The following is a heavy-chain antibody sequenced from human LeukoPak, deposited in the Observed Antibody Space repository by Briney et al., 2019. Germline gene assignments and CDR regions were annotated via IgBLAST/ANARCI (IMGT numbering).Heavy chain of an antibody. Sequence: SETLSLTCTVSGGSVSSGSYYWSWIRQPPGKGLEWIGYIYYSGSTNYNPSLKSRVTISVDTSKNQFSLKLSSVTAADTAVYYCARDPTAVAATLDAFDIWGQGTMVTVSS. CDR2: IYYSGST. CDR3: ARDPTAVAATLDAFDI. D-gene: IGHD2-15*01. J-gene: IGHJ3*02. V-gene: IGHV4-61*01. CDR1: GGSVSSGSYY.